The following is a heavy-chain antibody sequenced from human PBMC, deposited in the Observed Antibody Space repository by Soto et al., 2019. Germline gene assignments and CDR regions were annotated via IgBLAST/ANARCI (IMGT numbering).Heavy chain of an antibody. D-gene: IGHD6-13*01. CDR3: ARGPGSSWYRGYYYYGMDV. J-gene: IGHJ6*02. CDR1: GGSFSGYY. V-gene: IGHV4-34*01. CDR2: INHSGST. Sequence: SETLALTCSVYGGSFSGYYWSWIRQPPGKGLEWIGEINHSGSTNYNPSLKSRVTISVDTSKNQFSLKLSSVTAADTAVYYCARGPGSSWYRGYYYYGMDVWGQGTTVTVSS.